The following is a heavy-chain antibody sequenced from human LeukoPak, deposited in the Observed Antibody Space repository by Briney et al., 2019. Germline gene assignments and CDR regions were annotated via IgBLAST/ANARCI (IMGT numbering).Heavy chain of an antibody. V-gene: IGHV3-74*03. J-gene: IGHJ5*02. CDR3: ERDYGA. CDR1: GFTFSRYW. CDR2: INSDGSAT. D-gene: IGHD4/OR15-4a*01. Sequence: GGSLRLSCEASGFTFSRYWMHWVRQAPGKGLMWVSRINSDGSATTYADFVKGRFTISRDNAKNTVYLQMNSLGVDDTAIYYCERDYGAWGQGTLVTVSP.